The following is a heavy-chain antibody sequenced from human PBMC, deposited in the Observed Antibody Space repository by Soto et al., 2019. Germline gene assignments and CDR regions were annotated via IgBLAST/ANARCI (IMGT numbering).Heavy chain of an antibody. CDR3: ASLEFGPDQDSYYGVDV. V-gene: IGHV1-2*02. J-gene: IGHJ6*02. Sequence: QVQLVQSGAEVKKPGASVKVSCKATGYSFTAYYIHWVRQAPGQGLEWMGWINPNSGGTNYAQKFQGRVSMTRDTSISTAYMEVSRLRSDDTAEYYCASLEFGPDQDSYYGVDVWGQMTTVTVSS. CDR1: GYSFTAYY. CDR2: INPNSGGT. D-gene: IGHD3-10*01.